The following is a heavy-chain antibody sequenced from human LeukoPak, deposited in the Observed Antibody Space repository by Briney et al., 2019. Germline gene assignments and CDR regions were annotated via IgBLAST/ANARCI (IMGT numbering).Heavy chain of an antibody. Sequence: GGFLRLSCAASGFTFSNAWMGWVRPAPGKGLEWVGRIKSKTDGGTTDYAAPVKGRFTISRDDSKNTLYLQMNSLKTEDTAVYYCTSRSIAVAGRGDYWGRGTLVTVSS. D-gene: IGHD6-19*01. CDR2: IKSKTDGGTT. J-gene: IGHJ4*02. CDR1: GFTFSNAW. CDR3: TSRSIAVAGRGDY. V-gene: IGHV3-15*01.